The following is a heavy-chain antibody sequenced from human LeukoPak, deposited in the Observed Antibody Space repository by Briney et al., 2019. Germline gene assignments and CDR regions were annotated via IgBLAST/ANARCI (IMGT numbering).Heavy chain of an antibody. Sequence: KSSETLSLTCTVAGGSISSYYWGGIRQPPGKGLEWIGSIYYSGSTYYNPSLKSRVTISVDTSKNQFSLKLSSVTAADTAVYYCARHRGEQWLVFAWGQGTLVTVSS. CDR1: GGSISSYY. J-gene: IGHJ5*02. V-gene: IGHV4-39*01. CDR3: ARHRGEQWLVFA. D-gene: IGHD6-19*01. CDR2: IYYSGST.